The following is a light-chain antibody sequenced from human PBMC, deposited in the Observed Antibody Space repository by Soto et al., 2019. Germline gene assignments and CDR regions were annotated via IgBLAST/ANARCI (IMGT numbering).Light chain of an antibody. Sequence: QSALTQPASVSGSPGQSITISCTGTSSDVGGYNYVSWYQQHPGKAPKLMIYEVSNRPSGVSNRFSGSKSGNTASLTISGLQDEDGADYYCSSYTSSSTRGFGGGTKLTV. J-gene: IGLJ3*02. V-gene: IGLV2-14*01. CDR1: SSDVGGYNY. CDR3: SSYTSSSTRG. CDR2: EVS.